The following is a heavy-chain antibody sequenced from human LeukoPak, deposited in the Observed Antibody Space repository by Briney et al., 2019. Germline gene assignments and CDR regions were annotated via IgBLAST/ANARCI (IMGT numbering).Heavy chain of an antibody. CDR1: GYTFTGYY. CDR2: INPNSGGT. J-gene: IGHJ4*02. D-gene: IGHD2-2*01. CDR3: ARAGRYCSSTSCPPLGY. V-gene: IGHV1-2*02. Sequence: ASVKVSCKASGYTFTGYYMHWVRQAPEQGLEWMGWINPNSGGTNYAQKFQGRVTMTRDTSISTAYMELSRLRSDDTAVYYCARAGRYCSSTSCPPLGYWGQGTLVTVSS.